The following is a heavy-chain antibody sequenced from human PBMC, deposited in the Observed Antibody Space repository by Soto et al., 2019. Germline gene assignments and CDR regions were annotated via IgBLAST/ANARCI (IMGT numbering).Heavy chain of an antibody. CDR1: GYTFSGFY. Sequence: ASVKVSCKASGYTFSGFYMHWVRQAPGQGLEWMGWINPNSGGSKSAEKFQGRVTMTRDTSISTAYMELSRLTSDDTAVYYCASDAVTGTAGLDFWGQGTQVTVSS. CDR2: INPNSGGS. J-gene: IGHJ4*02. D-gene: IGHD6-19*01. CDR3: ASDAVTGTAGLDF. V-gene: IGHV1-2*02.